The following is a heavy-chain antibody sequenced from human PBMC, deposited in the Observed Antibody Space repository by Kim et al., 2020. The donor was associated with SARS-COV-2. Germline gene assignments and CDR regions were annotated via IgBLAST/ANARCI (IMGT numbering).Heavy chain of an antibody. CDR3: ARGGADSGYEGDDFDI. Sequence: ASVKVSCKASGYTLTSYGISWVRQAPGQGLEWMGWISAYNGNTNYAQKLQGRVTMTTDTSTGTAYMELRSLRSDDTAVYYCARGGADSGYEGDDFDIWGQRTMVTVSS. CDR1: GYTLTSYG. V-gene: IGHV1-18*04. D-gene: IGHD5-12*01. J-gene: IGHJ3*02. CDR2: ISAYNGNT.